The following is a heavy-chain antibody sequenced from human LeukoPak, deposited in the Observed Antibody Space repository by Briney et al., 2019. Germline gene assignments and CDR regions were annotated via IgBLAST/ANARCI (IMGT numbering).Heavy chain of an antibody. CDR3: AREVPYYYGSGSLDAFDI. Sequence: SETLSLTCTVSGYSISSGYYWGWIRQPPGKGLEWIGSIYHSGSTYYNPSLKSRVTISVDTSKNQFSLKLSSVTAADTAVYYCAREVPYYYGSGSLDAFDIWGQGTMVTVSS. CDR1: GYSISSGYY. D-gene: IGHD3-10*01. J-gene: IGHJ3*02. V-gene: IGHV4-38-2*02. CDR2: IYHSGST.